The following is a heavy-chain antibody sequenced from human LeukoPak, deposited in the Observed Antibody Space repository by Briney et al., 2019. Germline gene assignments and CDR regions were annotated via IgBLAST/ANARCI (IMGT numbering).Heavy chain of an antibody. CDR1: GGSINSSRYY. D-gene: IGHD3-22*01. CDR3: ARESYYDSSGYSHDAFDI. J-gene: IGHJ3*02. V-gene: IGHV4-39*07. CDR2: LYYSGNT. Sequence: PSETLSLTCTVSGGSINSSRYYWGWIRQPPGKGLEWIGSLYYSGNTYYNPSLKSRVTISVDTSKNQFSLKLSSVTAADTAIYYCARESYYDSSGYSHDAFDIWGQGTMVTVSS.